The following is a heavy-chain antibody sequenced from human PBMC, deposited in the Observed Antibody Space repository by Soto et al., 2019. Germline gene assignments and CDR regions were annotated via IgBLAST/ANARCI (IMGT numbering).Heavy chain of an antibody. V-gene: IGHV4-39*01. CDR3: ARSGGLQHIDY. Sequence: QLQLQESGPGLVKPSETLSLTCSVSGDSISSSSYYWGWIRQPPGKGLEWIGNIYYSGSTYYNPSLKSRVTISEDTSKNQFSLKLSSVTAADTAIHYCARSGGLQHIDYWGQGTLVTVSS. CDR2: IYYSGST. D-gene: IGHD4-4*01. J-gene: IGHJ4*02. CDR1: GDSISSSSYY.